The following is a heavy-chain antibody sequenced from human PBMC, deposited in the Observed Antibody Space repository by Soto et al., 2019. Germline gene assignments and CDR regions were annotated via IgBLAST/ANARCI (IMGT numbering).Heavy chain of an antibody. D-gene: IGHD3-9*01. CDR2: IRSKTHGGTT. CDR3: TRDPYDILTGYYMDV. Sequence: GGSLRLSCAASGFTFSDYGVSWFRQAPGKGLEWVAFIRSKTHGGTTEYAPSVQGRFTISRDDSKSIAYLQMNSLKTEDTAVYYCTRDPYDILTGYYMDVWGKGTTVTSP. CDR1: GFTFSDYG. J-gene: IGHJ6*03. V-gene: IGHV3-49*03.